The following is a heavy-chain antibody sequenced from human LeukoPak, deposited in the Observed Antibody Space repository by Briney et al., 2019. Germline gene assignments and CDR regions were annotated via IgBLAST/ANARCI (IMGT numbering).Heavy chain of an antibody. D-gene: IGHD6-13*01. CDR3: AKDPGGWQQPVNWFDP. J-gene: IGHJ5*02. V-gene: IGHV3-23*01. CDR2: ISGSGGST. Sequence: PGGSLRLSCAASGFTFSSYAMSLVRQAPGKGLEWVSAISGSGGSTYYADSVKGRFTISRDNSKNTLYLQMNSLRAEDTAVYYCAKDPGGWQQPVNWFDPWGQGTLVTVSS. CDR1: GFTFSSYA.